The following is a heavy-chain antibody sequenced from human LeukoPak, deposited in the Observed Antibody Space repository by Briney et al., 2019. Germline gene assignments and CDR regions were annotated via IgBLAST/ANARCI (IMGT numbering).Heavy chain of an antibody. CDR2: IYTSGST. CDR3: ARGNGLYGSGSCSWFDP. CDR1: GGSISSGSYY. Sequence: PSETLSLTCTVSGGSISSGSYYWSWIRQPAGKGLEWIGRIYTSGSTNYNPSLKSRVTISVDTSKNQFSLKLSSVTAADTAVYYCARGNGLYGSGSCSWFDPWGQGTLVTVSS. V-gene: IGHV4-61*02. J-gene: IGHJ5*02. D-gene: IGHD3-10*01.